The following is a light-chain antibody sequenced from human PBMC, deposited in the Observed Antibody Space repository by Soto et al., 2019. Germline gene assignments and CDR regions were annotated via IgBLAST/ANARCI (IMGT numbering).Light chain of an antibody. V-gene: IGLV7-46*01. CDR2: DTS. J-gene: IGLJ2*01. CDR3: LLSYTGGRPVV. Sequence: QAVVTQEPSLTVSPGGTVTLTCGSSTGDVTSGHWPYWFQQKPGQAPRTLIFDTSKKHSWTPDRFSGSLLGGKAALTLSGAQPQDEADYYCLLSYTGGRPVVFGGGTKVTVL. CDR1: TGDVTSGHW.